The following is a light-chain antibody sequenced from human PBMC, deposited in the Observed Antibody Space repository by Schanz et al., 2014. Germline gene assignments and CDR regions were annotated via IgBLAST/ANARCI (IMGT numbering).Light chain of an antibody. Sequence: DIQMTQSPSSLSAYVGDRVTITCRASQSIAGYLNWYQQKPGKAPKLLIYTASSLQSGVPSRFSGSGSGTYFTLTISSLQPEDFATYYCQQTSSVHISFGGGTKVEI. CDR1: QSIAGY. J-gene: IGKJ4*01. V-gene: IGKV1-39*01. CDR2: TAS. CDR3: QQTSSVHIS.